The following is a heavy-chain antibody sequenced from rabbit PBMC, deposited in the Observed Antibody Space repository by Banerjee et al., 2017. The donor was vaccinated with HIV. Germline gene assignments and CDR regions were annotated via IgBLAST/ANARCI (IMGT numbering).Heavy chain of an antibody. V-gene: IGHV1S40*01. J-gene: IGHJ4*01. D-gene: IGHD4-1*01. Sequence: QSLEESGGDLVKPGASLTLTCTASGFTLTYYWMCWVRQAPGKGLEWIACIYAGSSDSTYYASWAKGRFTISKTSSTTVTLQMTSLTAADTATYFCARDLAGVIGWNFDLWGQGTLVTV. CDR3: ARDLAGVIGWNFDL. CDR2: IYAGSSDST. CDR1: GFTLTYYW.